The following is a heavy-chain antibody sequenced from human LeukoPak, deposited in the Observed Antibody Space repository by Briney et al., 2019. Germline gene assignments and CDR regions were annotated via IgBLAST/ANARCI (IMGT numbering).Heavy chain of an antibody. CDR2: VYYSGST. Sequence: SETLSLTCTVSGASISSYYWSWIRQPPGKGLEWVAYVYYSGSTNYNPSLKSRVSISVDTSKNQFSLNLSSVTAADTAVYYCATRGNSWNDFDYWGQGTLVTVSS. J-gene: IGHJ4*02. CDR1: GASISSYY. CDR3: ATRGNSWNDFDY. V-gene: IGHV4-59*08. D-gene: IGHD6-13*01.